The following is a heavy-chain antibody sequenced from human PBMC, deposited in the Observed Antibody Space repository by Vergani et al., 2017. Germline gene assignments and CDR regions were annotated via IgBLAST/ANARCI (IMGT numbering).Heavy chain of an antibody. D-gene: IGHD3-22*01. J-gene: IGHJ4*02. Sequence: QVQLQQWGAGLLKPSETLSLTCAVYGGSFSGYYWSWIRQPPGKGLEWIGGINHSGSTNYNPSLKSRVTISVDTSKNQFSLKLSSVTAADTAVYYCARGLGYDSSGYYTPFDYWGQGTLVTVSS. CDR2: INHSGST. CDR1: GGSFSGYY. V-gene: IGHV4-34*01. CDR3: ARGLGYDSSGYYTPFDY.